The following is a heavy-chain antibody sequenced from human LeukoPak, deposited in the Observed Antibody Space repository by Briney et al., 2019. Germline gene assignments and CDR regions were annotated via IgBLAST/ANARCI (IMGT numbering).Heavy chain of an antibody. J-gene: IGHJ3*02. CDR3: AKDPSDGDAFDI. CDR2: ISGSGGST. V-gene: IGHV3-23*01. CDR1: GFSFNSYA. Sequence: LTGGSLRLSCVGSGFSFNSYAMSWVRQAPGKGLEWVSAISGSGGSTYYADSVKGRFTISRDNSKNTLYLQMNSLRAEDTAVYYCAKDPSDGDAFDIWGQGTMVTVSS. D-gene: IGHD5-24*01.